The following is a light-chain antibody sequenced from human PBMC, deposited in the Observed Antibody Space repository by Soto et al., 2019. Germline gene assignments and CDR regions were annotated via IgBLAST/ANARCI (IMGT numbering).Light chain of an antibody. CDR2: AAS. Sequence: MHMTQSPSSLSSSLLDIVSSTCQASQDINNYLNWYQQKSGKAPKLLIFAASNLHSGVPSRFSGSGSGTDFTLTINNLQAEDFATYYCLQEYNYPRTFGQGTKVDIK. J-gene: IGKJ1*01. CDR3: LQEYNYPRT. V-gene: IGKV1-6*01. CDR1: QDINNY.